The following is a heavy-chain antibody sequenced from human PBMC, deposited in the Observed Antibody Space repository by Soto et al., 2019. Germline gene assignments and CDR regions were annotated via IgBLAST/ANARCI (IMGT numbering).Heavy chain of an antibody. CDR3: ATIYSGLGATTDHREYFQH. CDR1: GYTLTELS. V-gene: IGHV1-24*01. Sequence: ASVKVSCKVSGYTLTELSMHWVRQAPGKGLEWMGGFDPEDGETIYAQKFQGRVTMTEDTSTDTAYMELSSLRSEDTAVYYCATIYSGLGATTDHREYFQHWGQGTLVTVSS. D-gene: IGHD1-26*01. CDR2: FDPEDGET. J-gene: IGHJ1*01.